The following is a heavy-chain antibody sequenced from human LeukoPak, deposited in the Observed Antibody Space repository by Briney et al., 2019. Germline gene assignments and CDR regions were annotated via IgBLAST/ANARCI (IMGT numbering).Heavy chain of an antibody. J-gene: IGHJ5*02. CDR1: GYTFTSYD. Sequence: WASVKVSCKASGYTFTSYDINWVRQATGQGLEWMGWMNPNSGNTGYAQKFQGRVTITRNTSISTAYMELSSLRSEDTAVYYCATDERYYYDSSGYTWGQGTLVTVSS. V-gene: IGHV1-8*03. D-gene: IGHD3-22*01. CDR2: MNPNSGNT. CDR3: ATDERYYYDSSGYT.